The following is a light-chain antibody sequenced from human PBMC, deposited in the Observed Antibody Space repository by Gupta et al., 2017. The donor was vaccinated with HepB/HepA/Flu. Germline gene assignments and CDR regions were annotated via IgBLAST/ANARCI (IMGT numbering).Light chain of an antibody. CDR3: QQDDDTPLT. Sequence: DIVMTQSPDSLAVSLGERATINCKSSQSVLYSSNNKNYLAWYHQKPGQPPKLLIYWASTRESGVPDRFSGSGSGTDFTLTISSLQAEDVAVYYCQQDDDTPLTFGQGTKVEIK. CDR1: QSVLYSSNNKNY. J-gene: IGKJ1*01. CDR2: WAS. V-gene: IGKV4-1*01.